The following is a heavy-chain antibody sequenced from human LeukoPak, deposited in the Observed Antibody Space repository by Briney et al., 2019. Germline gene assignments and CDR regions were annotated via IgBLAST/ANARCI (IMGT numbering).Heavy chain of an antibody. D-gene: IGHD6-6*01. CDR2: ISYDGSNK. CDR1: GFTFSSYA. V-gene: IGHV3-30-3*01. Sequence: GRSLRLSCAASGFTFSSYAMHWVRQAPGKGLEWVAVISYDGSNKYYADSVKGRFTISRDNSKNTLYLQMNSLRAEDTAVYYCARLEYSSSSGLDYWGQGTLVTVSS. CDR3: ARLEYSSSSGLDY. J-gene: IGHJ4*02.